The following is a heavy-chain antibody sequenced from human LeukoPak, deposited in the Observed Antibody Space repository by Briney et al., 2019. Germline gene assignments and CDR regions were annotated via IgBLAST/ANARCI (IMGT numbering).Heavy chain of an antibody. J-gene: IGHJ4*02. CDR2: INPNSGGT. V-gene: IGHV1-2*02. CDR1: GYTFTAYF. Sequence: ASVKVSCKASGYTFTAYFMHWVRQAPGQGLEWVGWINPNSGGTSYAQKFQGRVTLTRDTSISTAYMELSRLTSDDAAVYYCARAYCGGDCYSDYRVGSDYWGQGTLVTVSS. CDR3: ARAYCGGDCYSDYRVGSDY. D-gene: IGHD2-21*02.